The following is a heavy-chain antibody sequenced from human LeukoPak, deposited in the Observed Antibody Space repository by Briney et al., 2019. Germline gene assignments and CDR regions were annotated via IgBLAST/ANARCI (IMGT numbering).Heavy chain of an antibody. J-gene: IGHJ4*02. Sequence: GGSLRLSCAASGFTFSDYYMSWIRQAPGKGLEWVSYISSSGSTIYYADSVKGRFTISRDNAKNSLYLQMNSLRAEVTAEYYCARTPSYQLLPYYFDYWGQGTLVTVSS. D-gene: IGHD2-2*01. CDR3: ARTPSYQLLPYYFDY. CDR2: ISSSGSTI. V-gene: IGHV3-11*04. CDR1: GFTFSDYY.